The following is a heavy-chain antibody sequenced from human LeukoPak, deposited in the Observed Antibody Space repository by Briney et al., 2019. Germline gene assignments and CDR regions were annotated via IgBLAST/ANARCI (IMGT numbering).Heavy chain of an antibody. CDR1: TFTLSSYA. V-gene: IGHV3-23*01. D-gene: IGHD3-10*01. Sequence: GGSLRLSCAVLTFTLSSYAERCVRQAPGKGLEWVSAISGSGGSTYYADSVKGRFTISRDNSNTSLYLEMKKLRTVSTAEKDVDKWARQLDQEFEVDNWGQGTLVTVSS. J-gene: IGHJ4*02. CDR2: ISGSGGST. CDR3: DKWARQLDQEFEVDN.